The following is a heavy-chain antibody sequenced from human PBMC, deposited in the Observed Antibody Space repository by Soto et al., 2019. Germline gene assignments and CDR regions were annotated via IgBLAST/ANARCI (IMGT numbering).Heavy chain of an antibody. CDR3: ARERLPIRSGYYYYGMDV. CDR2: ISAYSGNT. Sequence: ASVRVSCKXSGYTFTSFGISWVRQAPGQGLEWMGWISAYSGNTNYAQKFQGRVTMTTDTSTSTAYMELRSLRSDDTAVYYCARERLPIRSGYYYYGMDVWGQGTTVTVSS. CDR1: GYTFTSFG. D-gene: IGHD4-17*01. J-gene: IGHJ6*02. V-gene: IGHV1-18*01.